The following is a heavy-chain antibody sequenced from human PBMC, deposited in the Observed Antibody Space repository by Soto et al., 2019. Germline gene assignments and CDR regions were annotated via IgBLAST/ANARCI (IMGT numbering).Heavy chain of an antibody. CDR2: ITWNGGNS. D-gene: IGHD3-16*01. CDR1: SFRFDDYN. V-gene: IGHV3-43*01. CDR3: ARETLSYGSALDV. Sequence: PGGSLRLSCASSSFRFDDYNIHWVRQAPGKGLEWVSLITWNGGNSYYADSVKGRFTISRDGTTESVSLQMTSLKREDTGLYFCARETLSYGSALDVWGQGTTVTVSS. J-gene: IGHJ6*02.